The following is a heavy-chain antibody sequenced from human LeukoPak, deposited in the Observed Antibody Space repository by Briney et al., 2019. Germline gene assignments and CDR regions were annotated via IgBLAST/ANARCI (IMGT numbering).Heavy chain of an antibody. Sequence: PSETLSLTCTVSGGSISSYYWIWIRQPPGKGLEWIGYTYYSGSTNYNPSLKSRVTISVDTSKNQFSLKLSSVTAADTAVYYCAGYCSGGSCTYWYFDLWGRGTLVTVSS. CDR3: AGYCSGGSCTYWYFDL. D-gene: IGHD2-15*01. V-gene: IGHV4-59*08. J-gene: IGHJ2*01. CDR2: TYYSGST. CDR1: GGSISSYY.